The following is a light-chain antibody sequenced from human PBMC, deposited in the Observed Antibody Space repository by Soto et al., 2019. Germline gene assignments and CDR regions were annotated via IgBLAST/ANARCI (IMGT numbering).Light chain of an antibody. V-gene: IGLV2-14*01. CDR3: SSYTRSSTLV. J-gene: IGLJ3*02. Sequence: QSVLTQPASVSGSPGQSITISCIGTSSDVGGFNYVSWYQQHPGKAPKLMIYEVRNRPSGVSSRFSGSKSGNTASLTISGLQAEDEADYYCSSYTRSSTLVFGGGTKLTVL. CDR2: EVR. CDR1: SSDVGGFNY.